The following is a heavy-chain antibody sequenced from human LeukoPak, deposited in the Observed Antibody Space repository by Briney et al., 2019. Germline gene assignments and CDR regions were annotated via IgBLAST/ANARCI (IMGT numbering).Heavy chain of an antibody. V-gene: IGHV4-34*01. CDR2: IDERGRT. J-gene: IGHJ5*02. D-gene: IGHD3-10*01. Sequence: PSETLSLTCAVYGGSLTSYYWSWIRQTPGRGLEWIGEIDERGRTIYNPSFRSRVTISVDTSKNQFSLKMRFVTAADTAVYYCARPHYYSSTTCSGPLDLWGQGTQVTVSS. CDR1: GGSLTSYY. CDR3: ARPHYYSSTTCSGPLDL.